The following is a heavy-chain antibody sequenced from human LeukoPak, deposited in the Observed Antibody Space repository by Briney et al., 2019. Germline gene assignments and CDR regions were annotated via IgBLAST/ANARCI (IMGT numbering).Heavy chain of an antibody. CDR1: GFTFSSYA. Sequence: PGRSLRLSCAASGFTFSSYAMHWVRQAPGKGLEWVAVMSFDGSEKYYADSVTGRFAISRDNSKNTLYLQTNSLRAEDTAMYYCARTTATTAQSHDYWGQGTLVTVSS. CDR2: MSFDGSEK. V-gene: IGHV3-30*09. CDR3: ARTTATTAQSHDY. J-gene: IGHJ4*02. D-gene: IGHD1-1*01.